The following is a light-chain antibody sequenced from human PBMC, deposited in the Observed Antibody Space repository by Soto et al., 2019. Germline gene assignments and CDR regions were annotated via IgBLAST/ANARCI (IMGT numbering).Light chain of an antibody. V-gene: IGKV3-20*01. CDR1: QSVSSN. CDR2: DAS. CDR3: QFYGDPSKT. Sequence: EIVLTQSPGTLSLSPGERATLSCRASQSVSSNLAWYQQKPGQAPRLLIFDASTRATGIPDRFTGSGSGTDFTLTISRLEPEDFAVYYCQFYGDPSKTFGQGTKVDIK. J-gene: IGKJ1*01.